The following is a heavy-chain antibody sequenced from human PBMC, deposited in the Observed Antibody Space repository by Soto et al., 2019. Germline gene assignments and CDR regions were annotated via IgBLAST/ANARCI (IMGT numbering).Heavy chain of an antibody. V-gene: IGHV1-18*01. CDR1: GYIFVNYG. Sequence: QVQLVQSGDEVKTPGASVKVSCKASGYIFVNYGIAWVRQAPGQGLEWMGWISPYTGNTNSATKVQGRLTMTTDTSTSTAYMDRGSLTSDDTAVYYCVMVDNYVTPTPQDVWGQGTTVTVSS. J-gene: IGHJ6*02. CDR3: VMVDNYVTPTPQDV. D-gene: IGHD3-16*01. CDR2: ISPYTGNT.